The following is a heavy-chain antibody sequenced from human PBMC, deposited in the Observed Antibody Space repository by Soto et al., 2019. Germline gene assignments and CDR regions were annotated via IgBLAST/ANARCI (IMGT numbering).Heavy chain of an antibody. Sequence: EMQLVESGGGLVQPGGSLRLSCVVSGFSVSTYYVTWVRQAPGKGLEWVCGVSGGSGVTHYTDSVKGRFTISGDDSKNTVYLQMHSLRGEDTAVYYCTRWNGYGDLWGQGTLVTVSS. V-gene: IGHV3-23*04. CDR2: VSGGSGVT. CDR3: TRWNGYGDL. D-gene: IGHD1-1*01. J-gene: IGHJ5*02. CDR1: GFSVSTYY.